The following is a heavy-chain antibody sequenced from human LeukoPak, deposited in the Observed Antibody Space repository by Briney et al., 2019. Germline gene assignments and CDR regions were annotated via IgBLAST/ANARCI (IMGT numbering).Heavy chain of an antibody. Sequence: KTSETLSLTCTVSGGSISSYYWSWIRQPPGKGLEWIGYIYYSGSTNYNPSLKSRVTISVDTSKNQFSLKLSSVTAADTAVYYCARDLSTYYGSGNWFDPWGQGTLVTVSS. V-gene: IGHV4-59*01. D-gene: IGHD3-10*01. CDR1: GGSISSYY. CDR3: ARDLSTYYGSGNWFDP. CDR2: IYYSGST. J-gene: IGHJ5*02.